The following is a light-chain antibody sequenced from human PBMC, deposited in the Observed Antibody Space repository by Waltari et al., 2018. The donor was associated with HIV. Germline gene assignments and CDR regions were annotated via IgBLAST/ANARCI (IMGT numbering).Light chain of an antibody. Sequence: QSALTQPPSASGSPGQSVTLSCTGSNSDIGSYAYVSWSQLHPGKAPKLVISEVTKRPSGVSDRFSGSKSANTAFLTVSGLQAEDEADYYCSSFADRDGFYVLFGGGTRLTVL. V-gene: IGLV2-8*01. CDR1: NSDIGSYAY. J-gene: IGLJ2*01. CDR2: EVT. CDR3: SSFADRDGFYVL.